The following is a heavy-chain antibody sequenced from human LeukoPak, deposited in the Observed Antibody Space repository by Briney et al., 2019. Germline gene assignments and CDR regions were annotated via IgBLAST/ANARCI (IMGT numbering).Heavy chain of an antibody. CDR3: ARGATTVTTDGVVQGYWYFDL. V-gene: IGHV4-34*01. D-gene: IGHD4-17*01. J-gene: IGHJ2*01. CDR2: INHSGSI. Sequence: SETLSLTCAVYGGSFSGYYWSWIRQPPGKGLEWIGEINHSGSINYNPSLESRVTISVDTSKNQFSLKLSSVTAADTAVYYCARGATTVTTDGVVQGYWYFDLWGRGTLVTVSS. CDR1: GGSFSGYY.